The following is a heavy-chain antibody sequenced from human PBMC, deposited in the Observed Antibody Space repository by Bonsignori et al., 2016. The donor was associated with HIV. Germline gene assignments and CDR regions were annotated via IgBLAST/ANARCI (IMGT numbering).Heavy chain of an antibody. J-gene: IGHJ4*02. CDR2: INTDASGI. V-gene: IGHV3-74*01. CDR3: ARSCTTTSCYAED. D-gene: IGHD2-2*01. CDR1: GFTFSGYW. Sequence: EVRLVESGGGLVQPGGSLRLSCAASGFTFSGYWMHWVRQAPGEGLVWVSRINTDASGINYADSVKGRFTISRDNARNTLYLQMNSLRVEDTAVYYCARSCTTTSCYAEDWGQGTLVT.